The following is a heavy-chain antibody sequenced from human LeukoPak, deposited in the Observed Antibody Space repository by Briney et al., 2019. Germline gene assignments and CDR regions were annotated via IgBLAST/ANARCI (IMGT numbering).Heavy chain of an antibody. CDR2: ISGSSGST. J-gene: IGHJ4*02. Sequence: PGASLRLSCAASGFTFSSYAMSWVRQAPGKGLEWVSAISGSSGSTYYADSVKGRFTISRDNSKNTLYLQMNSLRAEDTAVYYCAKAKLSGGWYFDYWGQGTLVTVSS. CDR1: GFTFSSYA. CDR3: AKAKLSGGWYFDY. V-gene: IGHV3-23*01. D-gene: IGHD2-15*01.